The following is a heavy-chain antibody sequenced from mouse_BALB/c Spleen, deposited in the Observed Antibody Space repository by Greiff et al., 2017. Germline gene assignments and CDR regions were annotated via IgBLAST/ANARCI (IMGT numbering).Heavy chain of an antibody. CDR1: GYTFTSYT. V-gene: IGHV1-4*02. D-gene: IGHD2-4*01. J-gene: IGHJ3*01. CDR3: ARWAITRGPFAY. Sequence: VKLQESAAELARPGASVKMSCKASGYTFTSYTMHWVKQRPGQGLEWIGYINPSSGYTEYNQKFKDKTTLTADKSSSTAYMQLSSLTSEDSAVYYCARWAITRGPFAYWGQGTLVTVSA. CDR2: INPSSGYT.